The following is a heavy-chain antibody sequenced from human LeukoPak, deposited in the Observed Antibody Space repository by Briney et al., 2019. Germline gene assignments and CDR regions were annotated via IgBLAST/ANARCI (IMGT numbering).Heavy chain of an antibody. Sequence: PGGSLRLSCAASGFTFGNYWMHWVRQAPGKGLLWVSRISDDGSSANYADSVQGRFTISRDNAKNTLYLQMNSLRAEDTAVYYCARGVTYYYDSSGYYNPHFDYWGQGTLVTVSS. V-gene: IGHV3-74*01. CDR3: ARGVTYYYDSSGYYNPHFDY. CDR1: GFTFGNYW. J-gene: IGHJ4*02. CDR2: ISDDGSSA. D-gene: IGHD3-22*01.